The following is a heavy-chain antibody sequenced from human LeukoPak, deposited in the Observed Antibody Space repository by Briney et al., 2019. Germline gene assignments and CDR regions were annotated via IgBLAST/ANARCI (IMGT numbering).Heavy chain of an antibody. CDR2: IYHSGST. CDR1: GGSFSGYY. D-gene: IGHD3-16*01. CDR3: ARASQFVWSDP. J-gene: IGHJ5*02. Sequence: SETLSLTCAVYGGSFSGYYWSWIRQPPGKGLEWIGYIYHSGSTYYNPSLKSRVTISVDRSKNQFSLKLSSVTAADTAVYYCARASQFVWSDPWGQGTLVTVSS. V-gene: IGHV4-30-2*01.